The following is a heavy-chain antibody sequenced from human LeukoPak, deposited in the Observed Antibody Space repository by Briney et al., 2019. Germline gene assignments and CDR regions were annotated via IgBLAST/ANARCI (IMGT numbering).Heavy chain of an antibody. V-gene: IGHV3-74*01. D-gene: IGHD6-6*01. J-gene: IGHJ4*02. CDR2: LPPDELGI. CDR1: GFTFTNYW. Sequence: GGSLRLSCAASGFTFTNYWMHWVRQAPGMGLVWVSRLPPDELGIIYADSVKGRFTVSRDNAKDTVYLQMNNLRVDDTAMYYCVGTIASRGSEYWGQGALVTVSS. CDR3: VGTIASRGSEY.